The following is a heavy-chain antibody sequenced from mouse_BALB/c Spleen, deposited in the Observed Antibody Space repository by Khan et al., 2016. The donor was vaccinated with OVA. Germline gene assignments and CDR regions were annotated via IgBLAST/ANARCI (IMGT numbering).Heavy chain of an antibody. V-gene: IGHV1-77*01. CDR2: IYPGGGNT. CDR3: ARMDTTSLDC. Sequence: QVQLQQSRTELARPGASVKLSCKASGYTFTDYYINWVKQRTGQGLEWIGEIYPGGGNTYYNEKFKGKATLTADKSSSTAYMQLSRLTSEDSAVYFCARMDTTSLDCWGQGTTLTLSS. CDR1: GYTFTDYY. D-gene: IGHD2-3*01. J-gene: IGHJ2*01.